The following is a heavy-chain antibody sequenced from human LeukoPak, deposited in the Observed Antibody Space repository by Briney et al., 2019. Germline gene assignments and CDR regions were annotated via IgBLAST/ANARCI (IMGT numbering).Heavy chain of an antibody. J-gene: IGHJ4*02. CDR2: IRYDGENK. CDR3: AKGIAVAFAYYFDD. V-gene: IGHV3-30*02. Sequence: PRGSMRLSCVASGFTSSNFGMHWVRQAPGKGLGWEAFIRYDGENKHYADSVKGRFTISRDNSMDTLYLQMNSLRAEDTAMYYCAKGIAVAFAYYFDDWGQGTLVTVSS. D-gene: IGHD6-19*01. CDR1: GFTSSNFG.